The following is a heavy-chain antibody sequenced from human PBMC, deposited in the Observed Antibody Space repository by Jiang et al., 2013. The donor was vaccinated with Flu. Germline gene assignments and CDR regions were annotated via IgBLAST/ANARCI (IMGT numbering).Heavy chain of an antibody. V-gene: IGHV5-51*01. CDR2: IYPADSDT. Sequence: VQLVESGAELKKPGESLKISCKGYGFRFTNWWIGWVRQMPGEGPEWMGMIYPADSDTRYSPSFQGQVTISADKSIDTAYLQWSSLKTSDTAMYFCASQTTVARGDHWGQGTLVTVSS. CDR1: GFRFTNWW. CDR3: ASQTTVARGDH. D-gene: IGHD4-17*01. J-gene: IGHJ4*02.